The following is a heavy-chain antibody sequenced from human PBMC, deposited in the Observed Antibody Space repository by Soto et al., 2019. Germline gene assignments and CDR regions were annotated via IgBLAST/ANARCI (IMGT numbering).Heavy chain of an antibody. J-gene: IGHJ6*02. CDR2: IHAGNGNT. CDR3: ARAACSSTSCYNYYAYGMDV. V-gene: IGHV1-3*01. D-gene: IGHD2-2*01. Sequence: ASVKVSCKASGYTFTTYSMHWVRQAPGQRLEWMGWIHAGNGNTEHSQKFQGRVTITRDTSASTAYLELGSLRSEDTAVYYCARAACSSTSCYNYYAYGMDVWGQGTAVTVSS. CDR1: GYTFTTYS.